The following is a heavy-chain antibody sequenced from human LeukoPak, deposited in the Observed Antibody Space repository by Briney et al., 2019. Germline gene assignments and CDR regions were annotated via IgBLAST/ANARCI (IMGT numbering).Heavy chain of an antibody. CDR1: VGSISSSSYY. D-gene: IGHD1-26*01. CDR2: IYYSGST. V-gene: IGHV4-39*01. Sequence: SETLSLTCTVSVGSISSSSYYWGWIRQPPGKGLEWIGSIYYSGSTYYNPSLKSRVTISVDTSKNQFSLKLSSVTAADTAVYYCARRVVGATGGGIDYWGQGTLVTVSS. J-gene: IGHJ4*02. CDR3: ARRVVGATGGGIDY.